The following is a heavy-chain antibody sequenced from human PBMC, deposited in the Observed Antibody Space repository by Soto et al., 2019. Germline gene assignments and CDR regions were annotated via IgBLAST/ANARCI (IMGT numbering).Heavy chain of an antibody. CDR2: INPNSGGT. CDR3: ARGQAVAVAGRSYYYYYGMDV. Sequence: ASVKVSCKASRYTFTGYSMHWARQATGQGLEWMGWINPNSGGTNYAQKFQGWVTMTRDTSISTAYMELSRLRSDDTAVYYCARGQAVAVAGRSYYYYYGMDVWGQGTTVTVSS. D-gene: IGHD6-19*01. CDR1: RYTFTGYS. J-gene: IGHJ6*02. V-gene: IGHV1-2*04.